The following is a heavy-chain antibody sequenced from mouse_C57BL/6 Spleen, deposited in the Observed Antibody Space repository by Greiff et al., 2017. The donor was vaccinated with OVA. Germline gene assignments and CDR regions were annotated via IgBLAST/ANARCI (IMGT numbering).Heavy chain of an antibody. CDR1: GYPFTSSW. V-gene: IGHV1-53*01. CDR3: AREGIPDAWFAY. CDR2: INPGNGGT. J-gene: IGHJ3*01. Sequence: PLQHPVPELVQPGASVQLSCKASGYPFTSSWMHWVQPRPGQGLEWIGNINPGNGGTNYNEKFKSKATLTVDKSSSTAYMQRSSLTSEDSAVYYCAREGIPDAWFAYWGQGTLVTVSA.